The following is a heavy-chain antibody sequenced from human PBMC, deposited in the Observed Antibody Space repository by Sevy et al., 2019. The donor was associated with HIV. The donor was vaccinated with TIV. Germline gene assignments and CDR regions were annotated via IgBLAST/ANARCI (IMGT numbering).Heavy chain of an antibody. CDR2: ISFDGRNK. J-gene: IGHJ4*02. V-gene: IGHV3-30*04. D-gene: IGHD2-8*01. Sequence: GGSLRLSCAASGFTFADDAFHWVRQAPGKGLEWVAIISFDGRNKRVAESVKGRFTISRDDAKSTVYLQMTSLRPEDAGVYYCARDHCTDGACFRSGYFDYWGQGTLVTVSS. CDR1: GFTFADDA. CDR3: ARDHCTDGACFRSGYFDY.